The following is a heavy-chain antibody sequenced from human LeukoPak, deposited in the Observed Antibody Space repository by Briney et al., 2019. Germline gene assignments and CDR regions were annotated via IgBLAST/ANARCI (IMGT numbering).Heavy chain of an antibody. Sequence: GGSLRLSCAAFGLTFVGVAVSWVCQAPGKGLWWVVGIRSNASGGTTEYAASVKGRFVISRDDSKSIAYLQMSSLERDDTGVYYCTISYYDGRLYEDFWGQGTRVTVSS. CDR2: IRSNASGGTT. CDR1: GLTFVGVA. D-gene: IGHD3-10*01. J-gene: IGHJ4*02. V-gene: IGHV3-49*04. CDR3: TISYYDGRLYEDF.